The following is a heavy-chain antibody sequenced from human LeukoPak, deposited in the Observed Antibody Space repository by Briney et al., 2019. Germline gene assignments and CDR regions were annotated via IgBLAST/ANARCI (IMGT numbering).Heavy chain of an antibody. V-gene: IGHV4-38-2*02. D-gene: IGHD3-16*01. J-gene: IGHJ4*02. CDR2: SYHSGGT. Sequence: PSETLSLTCTVSGYSIRSGYYWAWIRQPPGKGLEWIGSSYHSGGTDYNPSLKSRITISVDTSKNQFSVQLNSLTAADTAVYYCARDLRMGGPWRQFDYWGQGTLVTVSS. CDR3: ARDLRMGGPWRQFDY. CDR1: GYSIRSGYY.